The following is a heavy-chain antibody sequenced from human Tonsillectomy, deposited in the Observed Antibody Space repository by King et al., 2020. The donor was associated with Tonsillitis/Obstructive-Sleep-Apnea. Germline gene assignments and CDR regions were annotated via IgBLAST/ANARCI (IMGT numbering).Heavy chain of an antibody. CDR2: XXWXSGXI. V-gene: IGHV3-9*01. CDR3: AKVPSEDTAMGSAFDI. D-gene: IGHD5-18*01. CDR1: GFTFDDYA. J-gene: IGHJ3*02. Sequence: VQLVESGGGLVQPGRSLRLSCAASGFTFDDYAMHWVRQAPGKGLEWVXXXXWXSGXIGXADPVKGRFTISRDNAKNSLYLQMNSLRAEDTALYYCAKVPSEDTAMGSAFDIWGQGTMVTVSS.